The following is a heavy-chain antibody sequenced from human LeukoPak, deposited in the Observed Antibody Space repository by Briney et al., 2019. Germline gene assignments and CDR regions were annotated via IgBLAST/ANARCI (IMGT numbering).Heavy chain of an antibody. CDR1: GFTFSSYG. V-gene: IGHV3-30*02. J-gene: IGHJ6*03. CDR2: IRFDGSNK. D-gene: IGHD5-12*01. Sequence: GGSLRLSCAASGFTFSSYGMYWVRQAPGKGLEWVAFIRFDGSNKYYANSVKGRFTISRDNSNNTLYLQMNSLRAEDTAVYYCAKDPQWLRLGGRDYYYYTDVWGKGTTVTVSS. CDR3: AKDPQWLRLGGRDYYYYTDV.